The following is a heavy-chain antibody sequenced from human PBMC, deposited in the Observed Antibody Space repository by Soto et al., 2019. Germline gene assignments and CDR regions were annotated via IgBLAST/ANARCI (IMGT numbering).Heavy chain of an antibody. J-gene: IGHJ4*02. CDR1: EFTFSNYA. V-gene: IGHV3-23*01. CDR3: AKDRDPYSGYEFDY. CDR2: ISYGGGTT. D-gene: IGHD5-12*01. Sequence: GGSLRLSCAASEFTFSNYAMSWVRQAPGKGLEWVSAISYGGGTTYYADSVKGRFTISRDNSKNTLYLQMNRLRAEDTAVYYCAKDRDPYSGYEFDYWGQGTLVTVSS.